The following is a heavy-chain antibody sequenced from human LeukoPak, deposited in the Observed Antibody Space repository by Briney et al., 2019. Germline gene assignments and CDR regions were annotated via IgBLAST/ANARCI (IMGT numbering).Heavy chain of an antibody. D-gene: IGHD3-10*01. CDR1: GFTFSSYS. CDR2: ISSSSSYI. V-gene: IGHV3-21*04. Sequence: GGSLRLSCAASGFTFSSYSMNWVRQAPGKGLEWVSSISSSSSYIYYADSVKGRFTISRDNSKNTLYLQMNSLRAEDTAVYYCAKDRGELTENWGQGALVTVSS. CDR3: AKDRGELTEN. J-gene: IGHJ4*02.